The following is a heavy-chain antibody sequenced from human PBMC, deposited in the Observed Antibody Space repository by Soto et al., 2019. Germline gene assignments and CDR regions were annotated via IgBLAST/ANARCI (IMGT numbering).Heavy chain of an antibody. D-gene: IGHD2-8*01. CDR3: ARGSKNGVYFEY. CDR1: GFTFSSDE. J-gene: IGHJ4*02. Sequence: GWSLRLSCAAAGFTFSSDEMNWVRQAPGKGLEWASYISSRGNTVHYAESLKGRFTVSRDNAENSLYLQMNSLRAEDTAVYYCARGSKNGVYFEYWGKGTLVTVSS. V-gene: IGHV3-48*03. CDR2: ISSRGNTV.